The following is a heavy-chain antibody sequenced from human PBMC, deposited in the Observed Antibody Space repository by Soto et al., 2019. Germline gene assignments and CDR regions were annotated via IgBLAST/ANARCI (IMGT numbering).Heavy chain of an antibody. CDR3: ARSSIRDYYFDY. CDR1: GGSISSSSYY. J-gene: IGHJ4*02. Sequence: QLQLQESGPGLVKPSETLSLICIVSGGSISSSSYYWGWIRQPPGKGLEWIGSIYYSGNTYYNPFLESRVTISVDTSKNQFSLKLSSVTAADTAVYYCARSSIRDYYFDYWGQGTLVTVSS. V-gene: IGHV4-39*01. D-gene: IGHD6-6*01. CDR2: IYYSGNT.